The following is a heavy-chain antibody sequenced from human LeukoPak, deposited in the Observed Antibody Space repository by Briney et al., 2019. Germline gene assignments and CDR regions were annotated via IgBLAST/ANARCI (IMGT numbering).Heavy chain of an antibody. Sequence: SETLSLTCTVSGGSISSYYWSWIRQPPGKGLEWIGYIYYSGSTNYNPSLKSRVTILADTSKNQFSLKLTSVTAADTAVYYCARGLHDYGDYGDYWGQGTLVTVSS. V-gene: IGHV4-59*12. J-gene: IGHJ4*02. CDR3: ARGLHDYGDYGDY. D-gene: IGHD4-17*01. CDR1: GGSISSYY. CDR2: IYYSGST.